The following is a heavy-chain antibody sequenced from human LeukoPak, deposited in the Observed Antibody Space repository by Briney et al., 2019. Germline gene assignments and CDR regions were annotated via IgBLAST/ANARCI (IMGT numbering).Heavy chain of an antibody. CDR2: INHSGST. J-gene: IGHJ5*02. D-gene: IGHD6-13*01. Sequence: TSETLSLTCAVYGGSFSGYYWSWIRQPPGKGLEWIGEINHSGSTNYNPSLKSRVTISVDTSKNQFSLKLSSVTAADTAVYYCARVETAFGAAGTGSWFDPWGQGTLVTVSS. V-gene: IGHV4-34*01. CDR1: GGSFSGYY. CDR3: ARVETAFGAAGTGSWFDP.